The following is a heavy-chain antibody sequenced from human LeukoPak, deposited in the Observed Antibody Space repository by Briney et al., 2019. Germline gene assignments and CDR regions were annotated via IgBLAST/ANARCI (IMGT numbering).Heavy chain of an antibody. V-gene: IGHV4-59*01. CDR2: IYYSGST. Sequence: SETLSLTCTVSGGSISSYYWSWIRQPPGKGLEWIGYIYYSGSTNYNPSLKSRVTISVDTSKNQFSLKPSSVTAADTAVYYCARGGNARNIVVVPAAIGDIWGQGTMVTVSS. CDR3: ARGGNARNIVVVPAAIGDI. J-gene: IGHJ3*02. D-gene: IGHD2-2*01. CDR1: GGSISSYY.